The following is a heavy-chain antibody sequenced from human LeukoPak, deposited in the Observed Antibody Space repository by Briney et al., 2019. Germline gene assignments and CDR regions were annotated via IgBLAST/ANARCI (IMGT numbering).Heavy chain of an antibody. CDR2: IYHSGST. CDR3: ARRKAARVNWFGP. V-gene: IGHV4-4*02. Sequence: SGTLSLTCAVSGGSISSSNWWSWVRQPPGKGLEWIGEIYHSGSTNYNPSLKSRVTISVDTSKNQFSLKLSSVTAADTAVYYCARRKAARVNWFGPWGQGTLGTVSS. D-gene: IGHD6-6*01. CDR1: GGSISSSNW. J-gene: IGHJ5*02.